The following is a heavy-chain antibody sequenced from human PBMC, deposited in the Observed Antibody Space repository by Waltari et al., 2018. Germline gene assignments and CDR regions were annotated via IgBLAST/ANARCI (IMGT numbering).Heavy chain of an antibody. CDR3: ARCGRGVDSSASCLDH. Sequence: QVQLVESGGGVVQPGRSLRLSCAASGFIFSNYGMHWVRQAPGKGREWVAVVYYDGSTKHYADSGKGRFTISRDNSNNTLNLEMNSLRAEDTAVYFCARCGRGVDSSASCLDHWGQGTLVTVSS. CDR2: VYYDGSTK. V-gene: IGHV3-33*01. D-gene: IGHD1-1*01. CDR1: GFIFSNYG. J-gene: IGHJ4*02.